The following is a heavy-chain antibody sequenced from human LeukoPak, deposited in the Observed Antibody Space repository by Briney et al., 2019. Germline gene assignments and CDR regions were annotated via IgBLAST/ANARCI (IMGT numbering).Heavy chain of an antibody. Sequence: TPSETLSLTCTVAGDSISTSRYYWGWLRQPPVKGLQWIGSIFSTGSTYYNPSLKSRVTISIDTSKNHFSLRLNSVTAADTAVYYCAWGRQLNFFDLWGQGTLVTVSS. J-gene: IGHJ4*02. V-gene: IGHV4-39*07. D-gene: IGHD2-2*01. CDR1: GDSISTSRYY. CDR3: AWGRQLNFFDL. CDR2: IFSTGST.